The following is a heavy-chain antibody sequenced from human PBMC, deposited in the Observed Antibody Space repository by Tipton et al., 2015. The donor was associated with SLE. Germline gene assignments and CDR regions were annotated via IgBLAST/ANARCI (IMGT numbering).Heavy chain of an antibody. D-gene: IGHD6-13*01. Sequence: TLSLTCTASGGSISSYYWSWIRQPPGKGLEWIGYIYYSGSTNYNPSLKSRVTISVDTSKNQFSLKLSSVTAADTAVYYCARDSRIAAAGYYYYYYMDVWGKGTTVTVSS. CDR2: IYYSGST. CDR3: ARDSRIAAAGYYYYYYMDV. CDR1: GGSISSYY. V-gene: IGHV4-59*01. J-gene: IGHJ6*03.